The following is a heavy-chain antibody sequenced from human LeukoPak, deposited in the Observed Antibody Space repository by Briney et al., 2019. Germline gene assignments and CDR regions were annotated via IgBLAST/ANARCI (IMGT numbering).Heavy chain of an antibody. CDR1: GGSISSYY. CDR3: ARVLKDCSGGSCYDWFDP. D-gene: IGHD2-15*01. J-gene: IGHJ5*02. CDR2: ISTSGST. Sequence: SETLSLTCTVSGGSISSYYWSWIRQPAGKGLEWIGRISTSGSTNHNPSLRSRVTMSVDTSKNQFSLKLSSVTAADTAVYYCARVLKDCSGGSCYDWFDPWGQGTLVTVSS. V-gene: IGHV4-4*07.